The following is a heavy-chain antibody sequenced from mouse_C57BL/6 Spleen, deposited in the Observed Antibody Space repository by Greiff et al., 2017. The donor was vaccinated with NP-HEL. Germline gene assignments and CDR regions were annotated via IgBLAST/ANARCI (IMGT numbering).Heavy chain of an antibody. CDR3: VRRGVYSKYFVD. Sequence: VQLQQPGAELVKPGASVKISCKASGYTFTDYRMNWVKQRPGQGLEWIGDIYPSDGTTNYNQKFKGKATLTVDKSSSTAYMQLSSLTSEDSAVYYCVRRGVYSKYFVDWGQGTLVTVSA. CDR1: GYTFTDYR. V-gene: IGHV1-69*02. D-gene: IGHD2-5*01. J-gene: IGHJ3*01. CDR2: IYPSDGTT.